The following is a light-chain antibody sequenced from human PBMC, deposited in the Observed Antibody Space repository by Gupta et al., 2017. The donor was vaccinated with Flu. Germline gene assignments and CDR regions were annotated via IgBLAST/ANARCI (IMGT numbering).Light chain of an antibody. CDR3: QQQSRYPVT. V-gene: IGKV1-5*03. CDR2: QAS. Sequence: IPLTPSPSTLSASVGDRATITCRASQSISSLLAWYHQKPGKAPKLLIYQASSLDSGVPARFSGSGSGTEFTLTISSREPDDFGTYYCQQQSRYPVTFGQGTQVEIK. CDR1: QSISSL. J-gene: IGKJ1*01.